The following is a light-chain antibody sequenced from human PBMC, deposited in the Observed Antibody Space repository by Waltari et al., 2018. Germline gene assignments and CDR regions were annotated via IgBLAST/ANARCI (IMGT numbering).Light chain of an antibody. CDR1: QSVLYTANNKNY. J-gene: IGKJ5*01. V-gene: IGKV4-1*01. CDR3: QQYYSTLIT. CDR2: WAS. Sequence: DIVMTQSPDSLAVSLGERATFNCKSSQSVLYTANNKNYLAWYQPKPGQSPKLLIYWASTRESGVPDRFNGSGSGTDFTLTISSLQAEDVAVYYCQQYYSTLITFGQGTRLEIK.